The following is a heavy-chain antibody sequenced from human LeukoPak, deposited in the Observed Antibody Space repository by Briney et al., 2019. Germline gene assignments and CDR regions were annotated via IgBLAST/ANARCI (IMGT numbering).Heavy chain of an antibody. V-gene: IGHV1-18*01. Sequence: GASVKVSCKASGYTFTSYGISWVRQAPGQGLEWMGWISAYNGNTNYAQKLQGRVTMTTDTSTSTAYMELRSLRSDDTAVYYCARGAYYYGSGSSPLHYWGQRTLVTVSS. CDR2: ISAYNGNT. D-gene: IGHD3-10*01. J-gene: IGHJ4*02. CDR1: GYTFTSYG. CDR3: ARGAYYYGSGSSPLHY.